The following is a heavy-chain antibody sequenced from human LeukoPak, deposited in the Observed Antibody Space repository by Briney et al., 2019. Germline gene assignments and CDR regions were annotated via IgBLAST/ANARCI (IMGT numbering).Heavy chain of an antibody. D-gene: IGHD4-23*01. Sequence: TGRSLRLSCAASGLTFRSYGMHWIRQAPGKGLEWVAVISTDGSYTHYADSVKGRFTVSRDNSNNVLHLQMNSLRAEDTAVYYCARTTVVTLEIDYWGQGTLVTVSS. CDR3: ARTTVVTLEIDY. CDR2: ISTDGSYT. CDR1: GLTFRSYG. J-gene: IGHJ4*02. V-gene: IGHV3-30*03.